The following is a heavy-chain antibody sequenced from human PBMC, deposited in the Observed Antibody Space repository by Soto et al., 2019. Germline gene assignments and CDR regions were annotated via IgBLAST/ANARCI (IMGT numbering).Heavy chain of an antibody. CDR3: ARGHCSTASCFYFDY. J-gene: IGHJ4*02. D-gene: IGHD2-2*01. CDR1: RDTYSKYV. Sequence: QVQLVQSGSEVKKPGASVKVSCKVSRDTYSKYVIHWVRQAPGQGLEWMAWINPSNGNTMYSPKLQDRLTITRDTSASTVYMELSSLRSEDTTLYYCARGHCSTASCFYFDYWGQGSLVTVSS. CDR2: INPSNGNT. V-gene: IGHV1-3*01.